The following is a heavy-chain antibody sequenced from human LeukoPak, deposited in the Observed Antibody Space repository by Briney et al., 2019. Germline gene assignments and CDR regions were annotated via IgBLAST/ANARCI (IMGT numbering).Heavy chain of an antibody. Sequence: ASVKVSCKVSGYTLTDLSMHWVRQAPGKGPEWMGGFDPEDAETIYAQNFQGRVTMTEDTSTDTAYMELRSLRSEDTAVYYCATAPRLSGWDFDYWGQGTLVTVSS. V-gene: IGHV1-24*01. CDR2: FDPEDAET. D-gene: IGHD6-19*01. J-gene: IGHJ4*02. CDR3: ATAPRLSGWDFDY. CDR1: GYTLTDLS.